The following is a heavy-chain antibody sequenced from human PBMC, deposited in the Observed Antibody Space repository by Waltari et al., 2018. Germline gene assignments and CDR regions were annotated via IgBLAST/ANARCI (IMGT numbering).Heavy chain of an antibody. CDR2: FNTDTGNP. CDR3: ARGNCGGGVCVFDF. J-gene: IGHJ4*02. V-gene: IGHV7-4-1*02. CDR1: GYTFTRYS. Sequence: QVQLVQSGAEVKQPGASVKVSCKASGYTFTRYSIHWVRQAHGQRLEWMGWFNTDTGNPTYAQGFKERLTFSMDTSISAAFLQISTLKAEDTAVYYCARGNCGGGVCVFDFWGQGVLVTVSS. D-gene: IGHD2-21*01.